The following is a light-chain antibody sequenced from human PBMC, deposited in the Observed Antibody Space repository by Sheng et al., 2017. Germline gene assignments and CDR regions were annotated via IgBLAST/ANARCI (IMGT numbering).Light chain of an antibody. V-gene: IGLV2-8*01. CDR1: SSDVGAYNY. CDR2: EVT. Sequence: QSALTQPPSASGSLGQSVTISCAGTSSDVGAYNYVSWYQQHTGKAPKLLIYEVTRRPSGVPDRFSGSKSGNTASLTVSGLQAEDEADYYCSSFAGTSNLRVFGGGTKLTVL. J-gene: IGLJ3*02. CDR3: SSFAGTSNLRV.